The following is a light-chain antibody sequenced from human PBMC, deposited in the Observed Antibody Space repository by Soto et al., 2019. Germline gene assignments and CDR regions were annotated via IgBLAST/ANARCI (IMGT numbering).Light chain of an antibody. CDR2: EVS. V-gene: IGLV2-14*01. CDR1: SSDVGGYNY. Sequence: QSALTQPASVSGSPGQSITISCTGTSSDVGGYNYVSWYQQHPGKAPKLMIYEVSNRPSGVSNRFSGSKSGNTASLTISGLHAEDEADYHCTSYTTSSTHWVFGGGTQLTVL. J-gene: IGLJ3*02. CDR3: TSYTTSSTHWV.